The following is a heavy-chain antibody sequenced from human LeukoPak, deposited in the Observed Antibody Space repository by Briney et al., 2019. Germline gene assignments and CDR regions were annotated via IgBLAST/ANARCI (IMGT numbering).Heavy chain of an antibody. V-gene: IGHV4-4*02. CDR2: VHLSGRT. CDR1: GGSISSTNW. J-gene: IGHJ4*02. CDR3: AREGGPYRPLDY. Sequence: SETLSLTCAVSGGSISSTNWWTWVRQPPGEGLEWIGEVHLSGRTNYNPSLESRVTMSVDMSENHISLKLTSVTAADTAVYYCAREGGPYRPLDYSGQGTLVTVSS.